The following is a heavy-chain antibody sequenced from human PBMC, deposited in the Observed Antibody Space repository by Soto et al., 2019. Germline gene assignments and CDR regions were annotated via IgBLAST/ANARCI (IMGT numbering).Heavy chain of an antibody. CDR1: GYTFTGYY. D-gene: IGHD6-6*01. J-gene: IGHJ4*02. V-gene: IGHV1-2*04. CDR2: INPNSGGT. CDR3: ARPYSSSSGGRFDY. Sequence: ASVKVSCKASGYTFTGYYMHWVRQAPGQGLEWMGWINPNSGGTNYAQKFQGWVTMTRDTSISTAYMELSRLRSDDTAVYYCARPYSSSSGGRFDYCGQGTLVTVSS.